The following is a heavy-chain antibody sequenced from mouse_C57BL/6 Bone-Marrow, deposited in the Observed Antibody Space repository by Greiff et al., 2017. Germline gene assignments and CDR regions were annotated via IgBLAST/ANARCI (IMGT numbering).Heavy chain of an antibody. Sequence: QVQLQQPGAELVKPGASVKLSCKASGYTFTSYWMQWVKQRPGQGLEWIGEIDPSDSYTNYNQKFKGKSTLTVDKSSSTAYMQLSSLTSEDSAVYYCARDYSNYFYAMDYWGQGTSVTVSS. CDR1: GYTFTSYW. J-gene: IGHJ4*01. D-gene: IGHD2-5*01. CDR2: IDPSDSYT. CDR3: ARDYSNYFYAMDY. V-gene: IGHV1-50*01.